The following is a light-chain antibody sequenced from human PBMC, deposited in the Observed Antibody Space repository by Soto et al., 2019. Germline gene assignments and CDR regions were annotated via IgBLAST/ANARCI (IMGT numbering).Light chain of an antibody. CDR2: GAS. Sequence: EIVLTQSPGTLSLSPGERATLSCRASQTVSSRYLAWYQQKPGQAPRLLMYGASNRATGIPDRFSGSGSGTDFTLTISRLEPADFAVYFCQQYGRSPPFTFGQGTKVEIK. V-gene: IGKV3-20*01. CDR1: QTVSSRY. CDR3: QQYGRSPPFT. J-gene: IGKJ2*01.